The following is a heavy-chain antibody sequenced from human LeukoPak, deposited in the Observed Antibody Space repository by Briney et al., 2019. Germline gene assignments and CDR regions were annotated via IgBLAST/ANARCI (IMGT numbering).Heavy chain of an antibody. J-gene: IGHJ5*02. D-gene: IGHD3-10*01. CDR1: GGSFSGYY. Sequence: PSETLSLTCAVYGGSFSGYYWSWIRQPPGKGLEWIGEINHSGSTNYNPSLKSRVTISVDTSKNQFSLKLSSVTAADTAVYYCARVEGSGSYPAFDPWGQGTLVTVSS. CDR3: ARVEGSGSYPAFDP. CDR2: INHSGST. V-gene: IGHV4-34*01.